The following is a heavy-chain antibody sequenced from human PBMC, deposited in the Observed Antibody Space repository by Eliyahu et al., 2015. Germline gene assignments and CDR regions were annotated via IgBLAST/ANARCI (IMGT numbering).Heavy chain of an antibody. J-gene: IGHJ4*02. V-gene: IGHV4-34*02. CDR2: INHSGSP. Sequence: QVQLQQWGAGLLKPSETLSLTCXXXGGSFSGYYWSWIRXPPGKGLEWIGEINHSGSPTYNPSLKSRVTISIDTSKNQFSLKVNSVTAADTAIYYCARSKLTYPFDNWGQGALVSVSS. CDR1: GGSFSGYY. CDR3: ARSKLTYPFDN.